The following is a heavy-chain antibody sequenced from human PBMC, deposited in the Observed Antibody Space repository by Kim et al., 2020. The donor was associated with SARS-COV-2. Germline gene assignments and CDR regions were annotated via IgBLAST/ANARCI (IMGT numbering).Heavy chain of an antibody. V-gene: IGHV3-48*02. D-gene: IGHD6-13*01. CDR3: ARDLIGSEVYSSSWYLGDWVDP. J-gene: IGHJ5*02. Sequence: GGSLRLSCAASGFTFSSYSMNWVRQAPGKGLEWVSYISSSSSTIYYADSVKGRFTISRDNAKNSLYLQMNSLRDEDTAVYYCARDLIGSEVYSSSWYLGDWVDPWGQGTLVTVSS. CDR2: ISSSSSTI. CDR1: GFTFSSYS.